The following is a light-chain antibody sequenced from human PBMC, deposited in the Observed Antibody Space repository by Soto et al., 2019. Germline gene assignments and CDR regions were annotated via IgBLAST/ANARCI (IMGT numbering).Light chain of an antibody. CDR3: SSHGGSNNPYV. J-gene: IGLJ1*01. Sequence: QSALTQPPSASGSPGQSVAISCTGTSSDIGGYNFVSWYQQHPGKAPKLMIYDVTKRPSGVTDRFSGFKSGNTATLGVSGLPVEDEDDYYCSSHGGSNNPYVFGPGTELTVL. V-gene: IGLV2-8*01. CDR2: DVT. CDR1: SSDIGGYNF.